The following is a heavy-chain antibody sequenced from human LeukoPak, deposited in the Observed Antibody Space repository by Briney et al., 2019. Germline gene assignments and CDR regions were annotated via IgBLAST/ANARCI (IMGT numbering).Heavy chain of an antibody. V-gene: IGHV3-30*04. CDR1: GFTFSSYA. Sequence: GRSLRLSCAASGFTFSSYAMHWVRQAPGKGLEWVAVISYDGSNKYYADSVKGRFTISRDNSKNTLYLQMNSLRAEDTAVYYCARGFSSGWYSYYYYYYGMDVWGQGTTVTVSS. CDR3: ARGFSSGWYSYYYYYYGMDV. J-gene: IGHJ6*02. CDR2: ISYDGSNK. D-gene: IGHD6-19*01.